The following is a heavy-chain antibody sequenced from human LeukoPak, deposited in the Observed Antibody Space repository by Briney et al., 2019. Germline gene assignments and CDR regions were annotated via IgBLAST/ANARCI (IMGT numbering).Heavy chain of an antibody. D-gene: IGHD1-26*01. J-gene: IGHJ4*02. CDR2: IYTSGST. V-gene: IGHV4-4*07. CDR1: GGSISSYY. Sequence: PSETLSLTCTVSGGSISSYYWSWIRQPAGKGLEWIGRIYTSGSTNYNPSLKSRVTMSVDTSKNQFSLKLSSVTAADTAVYYCTRDRGGSYYRRIYYFDYWGQGTLVTVSS. CDR3: TRDRGGSYYRRIYYFDY.